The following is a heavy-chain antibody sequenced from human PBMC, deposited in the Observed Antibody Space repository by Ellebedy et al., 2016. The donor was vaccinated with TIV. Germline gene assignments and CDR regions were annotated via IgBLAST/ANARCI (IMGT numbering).Heavy chain of an antibody. J-gene: IGHJ6*02. CDR2: ISSSSSYI. CDR1: GFTFSSYS. D-gene: IGHD3-10*01. V-gene: IGHV3-21*01. Sequence: GESLKISCAASGFTFSSYSMNWVRQAPGKGLEWVSSISSSSSYIYYADSVKGRFTISRDNAKNSLYLQMNSLRDEDTATYYCARDQVTMVRGVITTDYGMDVWGQGTTVTVSS. CDR3: ARDQVTMVRGVITTDYGMDV.